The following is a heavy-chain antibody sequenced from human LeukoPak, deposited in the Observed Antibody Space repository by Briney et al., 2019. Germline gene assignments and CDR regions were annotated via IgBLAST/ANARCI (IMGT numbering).Heavy chain of an antibody. Sequence: GGSLRLSCAASGLTFSSYVMSWVRQAPGKGLEWVSAISGSGGSTYYADSVKGRFTISRDNSKNTLYLQMNSLRAEDTAVYYCAKDHQVPAAMFGWFDPWGQGTLVTVSS. CDR2: ISGSGGST. J-gene: IGHJ5*02. CDR1: GLTFSSYV. CDR3: AKDHQVPAAMFGWFDP. V-gene: IGHV3-23*01. D-gene: IGHD2-2*01.